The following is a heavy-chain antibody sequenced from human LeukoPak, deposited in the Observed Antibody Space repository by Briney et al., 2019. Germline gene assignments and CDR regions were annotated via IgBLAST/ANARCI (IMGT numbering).Heavy chain of an antibody. CDR1: GYTFTDYY. CDR2: INPNSGDT. V-gene: IGHV1-2*04. D-gene: IGHD3-10*01. J-gene: IGHJ4*02. CDR3: ARLSGSGTWDGNEVDY. Sequence: ASVKVSCKASGYTFTDYYMHWVRQAPGQGLEWMGWINPNSGDTNYAQKFQGSVTMTRDTSISTAYMEMSRLGSDDTAVYYCARLSGSGTWDGNEVDYWGQGTLDTVSS.